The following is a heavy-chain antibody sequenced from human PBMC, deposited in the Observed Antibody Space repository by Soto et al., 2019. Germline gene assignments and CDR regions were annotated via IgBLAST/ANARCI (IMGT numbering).Heavy chain of an antibody. D-gene: IGHD6-6*01. V-gene: IGHV1-69*06. CDR1: GETFRRDV. CDR2: ITPMSGTT. Sequence: QVQLVQSGADVKKSGSSVKVSCKAPGETFRRDVISWVRQAPGQGLEWLGGITPMSGTTDYAQKFQGRVTLSADKSTGTAYFELSSLTFDDTGVYYCARGVSMAGRPGFFHHWGQGSLVTVSS. CDR3: ARGVSMAGRPGFFHH. J-gene: IGHJ1*01.